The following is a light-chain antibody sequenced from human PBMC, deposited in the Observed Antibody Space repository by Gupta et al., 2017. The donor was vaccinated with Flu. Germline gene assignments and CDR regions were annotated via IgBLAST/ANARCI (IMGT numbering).Light chain of an antibody. CDR1: QSLLYSSNNKNH. V-gene: IGKV4-1*01. CDR2: WAS. Sequence: DIVMTQSPDSLAVSLGERATINCKSSQSLLYSSNNKNHLAWYQQKPGQPPKLLIYWASTRESGVPDRFSGSGSGTDFTLTISSLQAEDVAVYYCQQDDYTPITFGHGTKVDIK. CDR3: QQDDYTPIT. J-gene: IGKJ3*01.